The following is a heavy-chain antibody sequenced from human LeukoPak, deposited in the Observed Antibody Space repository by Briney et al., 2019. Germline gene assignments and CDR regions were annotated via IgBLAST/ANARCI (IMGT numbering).Heavy chain of an antibody. J-gene: IGHJ4*02. CDR3: AANYDSTSPNDY. V-gene: IGHV3-33*03. D-gene: IGHD3-3*01. CDR2: IWYDGSNK. Sequence: GGSLRLSCAASGFTFSSYGMHWVRQAPGKGLEWVAVIWYDGSNKYYADSVKGRFTISRDNAKNSLYLQMNSLRAEDTAVYYCAANYDSTSPNDYWGQGTLVTVSS. CDR1: GFTFSSYG.